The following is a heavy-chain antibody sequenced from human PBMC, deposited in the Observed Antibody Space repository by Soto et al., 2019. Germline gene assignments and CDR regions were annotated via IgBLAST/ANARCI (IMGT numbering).Heavy chain of an antibody. CDR2: ISSSGSTI. CDR3: ARGMTTVTTSDWGPGNYYYYGMDV. CDR1: GFTFSSYE. Sequence: PGGSLRLSCAASGFTFSSYEMNWVRQAPGKGLEWVSYISSSGSTIYYADSVKGRFTISRDNAKNSLYLQMNSLRAEDTAVYYCARGMTTVTTSDWGPGNYYYYGMDVWGQGTTVTVSS. J-gene: IGHJ6*02. V-gene: IGHV3-48*03. D-gene: IGHD4-17*01.